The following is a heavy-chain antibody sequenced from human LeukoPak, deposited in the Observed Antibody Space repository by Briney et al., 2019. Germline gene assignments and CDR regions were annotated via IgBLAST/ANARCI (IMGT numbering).Heavy chain of an antibody. CDR1: GYTFTDYY. D-gene: IGHD1-26*01. J-gene: IGHJ4*02. Sequence: ASVKVSCKASGYTFTDYYMHWVRQAPGQGLEWMGWINPNSGGTNYAQKFQGRVTMTRDTSISTAYMELSRLRSDDTAVYYCARVQWELLPDFDYWGQGTLVTVSS. V-gene: IGHV1-2*02. CDR2: INPNSGGT. CDR3: ARVQWELLPDFDY.